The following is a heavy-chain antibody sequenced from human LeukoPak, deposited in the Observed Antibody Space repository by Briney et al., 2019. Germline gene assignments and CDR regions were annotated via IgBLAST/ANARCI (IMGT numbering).Heavy chain of an antibody. D-gene: IGHD3-9*01. CDR1: GFTFSSYA. CDR3: ARDQYFDWLSHQGDAFDI. J-gene: IGHJ3*02. CDR2: ISYDGSNK. Sequence: GGSLRLSCAASGFTFSSYAMHWGRQAPGKGLEWVAVISYDGSNKYYADSVKGRFTISRDNSKNTLYLQMNSLSAEDTAVYYCARDQYFDWLSHQGDAFDIWGQGTMVTVSS. V-gene: IGHV3-30*04.